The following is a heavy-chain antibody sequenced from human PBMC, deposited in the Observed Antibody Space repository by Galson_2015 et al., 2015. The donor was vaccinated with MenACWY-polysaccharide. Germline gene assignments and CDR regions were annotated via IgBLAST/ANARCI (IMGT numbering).Heavy chain of an antibody. CDR3: AIGKSRYSNS. J-gene: IGHJ4*02. V-gene: IGHV4-34*01. CDR1: GGSFSGYY. Sequence: SETLSLTCAVYGGSFSGYYWTWIRQPPGEGLEWIGEINPSGSTNYNPSLKSRVTISLDTSKNEFSLKVSSVTAADTAMYYCAIGKSRYSNSWGQGTLATVSS. CDR2: INPSGST. D-gene: IGHD4-11*01.